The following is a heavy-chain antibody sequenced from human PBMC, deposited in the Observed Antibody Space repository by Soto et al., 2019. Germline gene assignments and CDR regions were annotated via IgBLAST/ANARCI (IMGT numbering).Heavy chain of an antibody. J-gene: IGHJ4*02. CDR3: AKGQGWSYYYDS. V-gene: IGHV3-23*01. Sequence: EVQLLESGGGLVQPGGSLRLSCAASGFTFSSYAMRWVRLAPGTGLEWFSSIGGSGGTYYADSVKGRFTISRDNSKNMLYLHLNSLRAEDTAMYYCAKGQGWSYYYDSWGQGTLVTVSS. D-gene: IGHD2-15*01. CDR2: IGGSGGT. CDR1: GFTFSSYA.